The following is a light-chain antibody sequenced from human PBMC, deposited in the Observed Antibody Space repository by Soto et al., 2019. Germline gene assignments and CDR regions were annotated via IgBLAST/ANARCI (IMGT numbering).Light chain of an antibody. CDR1: QSISSFY. Sequence: EIVLTQSPGTLSLSPGERATLSCRASQSISSFYLAWYQQTPGQAPRLLIYDASSRAAGIPDRFSGGGSGTDFTLTISRLEPEDFGVYYCQQYGGSPRTFGQGTMVEIK. CDR2: DAS. J-gene: IGKJ1*01. V-gene: IGKV3-20*01. CDR3: QQYGGSPRT.